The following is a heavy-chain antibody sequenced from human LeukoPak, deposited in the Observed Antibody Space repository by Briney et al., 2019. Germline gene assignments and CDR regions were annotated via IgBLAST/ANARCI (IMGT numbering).Heavy chain of an antibody. CDR2: IRYDGSNK. D-gene: IGHD6-19*01. V-gene: IGHV3-30*02. CDR1: GFTFSSYG. J-gene: IGHJ3*02. CDR3: ARGKQWLDGGAFDI. Sequence: GGSLRLSCAASGFTFSSYGMHWVRQAPGKGLEWVAFIRYDGSNKYYADSVKGRFTISRDNSKNTLYLQMNSLRAEDTAVYYCARGKQWLDGGAFDIWGQGTMVTVSS.